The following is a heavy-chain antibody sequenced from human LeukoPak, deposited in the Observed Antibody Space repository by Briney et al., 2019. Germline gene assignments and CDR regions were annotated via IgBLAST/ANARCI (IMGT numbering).Heavy chain of an antibody. CDR3: AREPNYSGSYLPDY. Sequence: PSETLSLTCTVSGGSISSYYWSWIRQPAGKGLEWIGRIYSSGSTNYNPSLKSRVIMSVDTSKNQFSLKLTSVTAADTAVYYCAREPNYSGSYLPDYWSQGTLVTVSS. V-gene: IGHV4-4*07. CDR1: GGSISSYY. CDR2: IYSSGST. D-gene: IGHD1-26*01. J-gene: IGHJ4*02.